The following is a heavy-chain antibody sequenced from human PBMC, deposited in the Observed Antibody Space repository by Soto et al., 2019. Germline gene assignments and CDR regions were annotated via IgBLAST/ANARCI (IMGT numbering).Heavy chain of an antibody. Sequence: ASETLSLTCTVSGGSISSYYWSWIRQPAGKGLEWIGRIYTSGSTNYNPSLKSRVTMSVDTSKNQFSLKLSSVTAADTAVYYCAREGLRITIFFHYGMDVWGQGTTVTVSS. D-gene: IGHD3-9*01. V-gene: IGHV4-4*07. J-gene: IGHJ6*02. CDR3: AREGLRITIFFHYGMDV. CDR2: IYTSGST. CDR1: GGSISSYY.